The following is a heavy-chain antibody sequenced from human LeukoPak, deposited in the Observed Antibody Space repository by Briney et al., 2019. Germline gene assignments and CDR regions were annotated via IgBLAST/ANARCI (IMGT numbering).Heavy chain of an antibody. D-gene: IGHD6-19*01. V-gene: IGHV3-74*01. CDR2: ITSDGSST. CDR3: VRDPSIAVAGTLNWFDH. Sequence: GGSLRLSCAASGFTFSSYWMHWVRQAPGKGLVWVSRITSDGSSTSYADSVKGRFTISRDNAKNTLYLQMNSLRAEDTAVYYCVRDPSIAVAGTLNWFDHWGQGTLVTVSS. CDR1: GFTFSSYW. J-gene: IGHJ5*02.